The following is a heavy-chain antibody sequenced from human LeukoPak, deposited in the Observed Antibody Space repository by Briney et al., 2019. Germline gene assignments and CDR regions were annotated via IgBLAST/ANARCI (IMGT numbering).Heavy chain of an antibody. CDR2: IYYSGGT. CDR1: GASISSYY. Sequence: ASETLALTCTVSGASISSYYWSWIRQPPGKGLEWSGDIYYSGGTNYNPSLKGRVTSSVDTSKNQFSLKLSSVTAADTAVYYCARRGANSGSYSHFDLWGRGTLVTVSS. V-gene: IGHV4-59*01. J-gene: IGHJ2*01. CDR3: ARRGANSGSYSHFDL. D-gene: IGHD1-26*01.